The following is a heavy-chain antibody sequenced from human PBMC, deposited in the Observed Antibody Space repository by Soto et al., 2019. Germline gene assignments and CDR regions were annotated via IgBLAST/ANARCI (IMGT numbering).Heavy chain of an antibody. J-gene: IGHJ3*02. Sequence: SVKVSCKASGGTFSSYAISWVRQAPGQGLEWMGGIIPIFGTANYAQKFQGRVTITADESTSTAYMELSSLRSEDTAVYYCARYRYYGSIFAFDIWGQGTMVTVAS. CDR2: IIPIFGTA. D-gene: IGHD3-10*01. V-gene: IGHV1-69*13. CDR3: ARYRYYGSIFAFDI. CDR1: GGTFSSYA.